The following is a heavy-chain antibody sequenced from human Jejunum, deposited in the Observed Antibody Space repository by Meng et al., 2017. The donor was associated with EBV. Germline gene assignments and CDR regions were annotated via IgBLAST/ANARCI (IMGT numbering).Heavy chain of an antibody. CDR3: AGDRRAYCGSDCNPLDY. V-gene: IGHV4-61*01. D-gene: IGHD2-21*02. CDR1: GDSGSSRSYY. Sequence: HAQLQEAGPGLGMPAETLSLTCTASGDSGSSRSYYWNWIRQPPGKGLEWIGYMYYSGSSNYNPSLKRRVTISIDMSKNQFSLKLNSVTAADTAVYYCAGDRRAYCGSDCNPLDYWGQGTLVTVSS. CDR2: MYYSGSS. J-gene: IGHJ4*02.